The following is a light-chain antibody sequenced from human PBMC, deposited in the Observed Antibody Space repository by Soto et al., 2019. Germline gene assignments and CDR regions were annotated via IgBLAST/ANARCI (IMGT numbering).Light chain of an antibody. CDR3: QQYDSYSWT. CDR1: QSISSY. CDR2: DAS. J-gene: IGKJ1*01. V-gene: IGKV1-5*01. Sequence: DIQMTQSPSSLSASVGDRVTITCRASQSISSYLNWYQQKPGKAPKVLIYDASRLESGVPSRFSGSGSGTEFTLAISSLQPDDFATYYCQQYDSYSWTFGQGTKVDIK.